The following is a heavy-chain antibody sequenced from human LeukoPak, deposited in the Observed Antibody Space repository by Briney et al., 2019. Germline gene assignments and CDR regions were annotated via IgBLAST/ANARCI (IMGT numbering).Heavy chain of an antibody. CDR1: GFRFSDYY. CDR3: AKDGGGYYPNSVPY. D-gene: IGHD3-22*01. CDR2: ISGSGDAT. V-gene: IGHV3-23*01. J-gene: IGHJ4*02. Sequence: GGSLRLSCVASGFRFSDYYMSWVRQAPGEGLEWVSAISGSGDATYFGDSVKGRFTISRDNSESVLYLQMNSLRAEDTAVYYCAKDGGGYYPNSVPYWGQGTPVTVSS.